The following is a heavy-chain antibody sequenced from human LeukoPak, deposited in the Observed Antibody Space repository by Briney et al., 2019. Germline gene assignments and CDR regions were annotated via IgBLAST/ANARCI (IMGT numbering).Heavy chain of an antibody. CDR3: VVDLSGSADY. Sequence: GESLRLSCAASGFSFSNYWFHWVCQAPGEGLVWVSRTNEHGTIINYADSVKGRFTISRDNAKNTLYLQMNSLRTEDSALYYCVVDLSGSADYWGQGTLVTVSS. V-gene: IGHV3-74*01. CDR1: GFSFSNYW. D-gene: IGHD3-10*01. J-gene: IGHJ4*02. CDR2: TNEHGTII.